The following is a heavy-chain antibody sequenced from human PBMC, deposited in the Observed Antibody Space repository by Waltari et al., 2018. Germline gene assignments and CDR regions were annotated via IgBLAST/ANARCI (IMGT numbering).Heavy chain of an antibody. V-gene: IGHV1-69*13. CDR1: GGTFSSYA. Sequence: QVQLVQSGAEVKKPGSSVKVSCKASGGTFSSYAISWVRQAPGQGLGWMGGIIPIFGTANYAQKFQGRVTITADESTSTAYMELSSLRSEDTAVYYCARTMVQGGIMGSENYYGMDVWGQGTTVTVSS. D-gene: IGHD3-10*01. J-gene: IGHJ6*02. CDR3: ARTMVQGGIMGSENYYGMDV. CDR2: IIPIFGTA.